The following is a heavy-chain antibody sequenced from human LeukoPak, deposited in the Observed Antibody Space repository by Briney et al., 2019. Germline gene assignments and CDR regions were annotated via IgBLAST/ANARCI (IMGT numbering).Heavy chain of an antibody. Sequence: PSGTLSLTCVVSGVSISSGDYYWSWIRQPPGKGLDWIGYIYYSGSTYYNPSLKSRVTISVDTSKNQFSLKLSSVTAADTAVYYCARWIAAAFNYWGQGTLVTVSS. CDR1: GVSISSGDYY. CDR2: IYYSGST. D-gene: IGHD6-13*01. V-gene: IGHV4-30-4*01. J-gene: IGHJ4*02. CDR3: ARWIAAAFNY.